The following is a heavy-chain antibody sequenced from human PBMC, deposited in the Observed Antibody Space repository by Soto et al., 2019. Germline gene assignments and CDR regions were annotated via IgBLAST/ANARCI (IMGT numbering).Heavy chain of an antibody. J-gene: IGHJ4*02. Sequence: QVQLVESGGGVVQPGRSLRLSCAASGFTFSSYGMHWVRQAPGKGLEGVAVISHDGSNKYYADSVKGRFTISRDNSKNTLYLQMNSLRAEDTAVYYCAKAIAVAGTDYFDYWGQGTLVTVSS. V-gene: IGHV3-30*18. CDR2: ISHDGSNK. CDR3: AKAIAVAGTDYFDY. CDR1: GFTFSSYG. D-gene: IGHD6-19*01.